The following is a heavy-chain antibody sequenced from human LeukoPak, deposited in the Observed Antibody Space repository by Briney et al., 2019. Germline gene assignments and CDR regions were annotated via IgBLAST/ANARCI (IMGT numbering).Heavy chain of an antibody. CDR1: YESISSSSHY. Sequence: SETLSLTCTVSYESISSSSHYWGWIRRPPGKGLEWIGSIDSRRNIHSNPSLDSRATISVDTSKNQFSLKLSSVTAADTAVYYCARTKYYFDSSDCFFFDPWGQGTLVTVSS. J-gene: IGHJ5*02. CDR2: IDSRRNI. V-gene: IGHV4-39*01. CDR3: ARTKYYFDSSDCFFFDP. D-gene: IGHD3-22*01.